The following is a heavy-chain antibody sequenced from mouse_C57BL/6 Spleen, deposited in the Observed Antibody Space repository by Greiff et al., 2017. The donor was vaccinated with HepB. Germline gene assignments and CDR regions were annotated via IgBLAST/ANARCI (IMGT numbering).Heavy chain of an antibody. CDR1: GYSITSGYY. CDR2: ISYDGSN. D-gene: IGHD1-1*01. J-gene: IGHJ2*01. V-gene: IGHV3-6*01. CDR3: AREVLRFYFDY. Sequence: EVKLVESGPGLVKPSQSLSLTCSVTGYSITSGYYWNWIRQFPGNKLEWMGYISYDGSNNYNPSLKNRISITRDTSKNQFFLKLNSVTTEDTATYYCAREVLRFYFDYWGQGTTLTVSS.